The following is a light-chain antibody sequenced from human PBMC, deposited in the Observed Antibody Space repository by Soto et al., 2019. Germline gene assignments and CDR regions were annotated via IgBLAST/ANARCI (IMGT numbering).Light chain of an antibody. V-gene: IGLV2-14*03. CDR1: SSDVGGYDY. Sequence: QSVLTQPASVSGSPGQSITISCTGTSSDVGGYDYVSWYQQHPGKAPKLIIYDVTTRPSGVSDRFSGSKSGNTASLTISGLQAEDEADYYCSSYASTATRCVFGTGTKVTDL. CDR2: DVT. J-gene: IGLJ1*01. CDR3: SSYASTATRCV.